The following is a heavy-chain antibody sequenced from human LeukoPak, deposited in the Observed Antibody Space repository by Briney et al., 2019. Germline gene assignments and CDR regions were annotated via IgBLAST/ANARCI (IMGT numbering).Heavy chain of an antibody. CDR1: GFTFSSYS. D-gene: IGHD2-2*01. Sequence: GGSLRLSCAASGFTFSSYSMNWVRQAPGKGLEWVSSISSSSGYIYYADSVKGRFTISRDNAKNSLYLQMNSLRAEDTAVYYCARDSSRYYFDYWGQGTLVTVSS. V-gene: IGHV3-21*01. CDR3: ARDSSRYYFDY. CDR2: ISSSSGYI. J-gene: IGHJ4*02.